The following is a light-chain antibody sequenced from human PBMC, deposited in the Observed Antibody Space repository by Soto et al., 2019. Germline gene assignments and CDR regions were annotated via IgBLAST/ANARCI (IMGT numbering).Light chain of an antibody. V-gene: IGLV1-40*01. CDR2: GNS. CDR3: QSYDSSLSGWV. Sequence: QSVLTQPPSVSGSPGQRVTISCTGSSSNIGAGYDVHWYQQHPGTAPKLLIYGNSNRPSGVPDRFSGSKSGTSASLAITGVQAEEEADDYCQSYDSSLSGWVFGGGTKLTVL. J-gene: IGLJ3*02. CDR1: SSNIGAGYD.